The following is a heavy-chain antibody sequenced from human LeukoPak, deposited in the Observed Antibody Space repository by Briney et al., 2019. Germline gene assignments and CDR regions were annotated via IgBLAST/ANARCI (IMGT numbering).Heavy chain of an antibody. CDR3: AKGGMAWELHPGWFDP. V-gene: IGHV3-23*01. CDR2: ISGSGGST. J-gene: IGHJ5*02. Sequence: GGSLRLSCAASGFTFSSYAMSWVRQAPGKGLEWVSAISGSGGSTYYADSVKGRFTISRDNSKNTLYLQMNSLRAEDTAVYYCAKGGMAWELHPGWFDPWGQGTLVTVSS. D-gene: IGHD1-26*01. CDR1: GFTFSSYA.